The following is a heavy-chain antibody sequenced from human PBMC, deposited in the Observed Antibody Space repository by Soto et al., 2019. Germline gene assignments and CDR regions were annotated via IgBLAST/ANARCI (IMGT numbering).Heavy chain of an antibody. CDR1: GGTFSSYA. Sequence: QVQLVQSGAEVKKPGSSVKVSCKASGGTFSSYAISWVRQAPGHGLEWMGGIIPIFGTANYAQKFQGRDTITADQSTRTDYMELSSLRSEDTAVYYCARDGIAVADNWFDPWGQGTLVTVSS. D-gene: IGHD6-19*01. V-gene: IGHV1-69*01. J-gene: IGHJ5*02. CDR3: ARDGIAVADNWFDP. CDR2: IIPIFGTA.